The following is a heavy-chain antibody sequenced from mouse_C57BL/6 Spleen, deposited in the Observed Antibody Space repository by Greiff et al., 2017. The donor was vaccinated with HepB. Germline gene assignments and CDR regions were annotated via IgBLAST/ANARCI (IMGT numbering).Heavy chain of an antibody. V-gene: IGHV1-82*01. CDR2: IYPGDGDT. J-gene: IGHJ2*01. D-gene: IGHD3-1*01. CDR1: GYAFSSSW. Sequence: QVQLNESGPELVKPGASVKISCKASGYAFSSSWMNWVKQRPGKGLEWIGRIYPGDGDTNYNGKFKGKATLTADKSSSTAYMQLSSLTSEDSAVYFCARWANHFDYWGQGTTLTVSS. CDR3: ARWANHFDY.